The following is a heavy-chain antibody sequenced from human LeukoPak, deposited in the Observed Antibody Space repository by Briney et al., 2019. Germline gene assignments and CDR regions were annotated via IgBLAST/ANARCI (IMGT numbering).Heavy chain of an antibody. V-gene: IGHV3-49*04. D-gene: IGHD4-23*01. J-gene: IGHJ1*01. CDR2: IRSKAYGGTT. CDR1: GFTFGNYA. Sequence: GGSLRLSCTASGFTFGNYAMSWVRQAPGKGLEWVGFIRSKAYGGTTEYAASVKRRFTISRDDSKSIAYLQMNSLKTEDTAVYYCTFDYGGNTGYFQHWGQGTLVTVSS. CDR3: TFDYGGNTGYFQH.